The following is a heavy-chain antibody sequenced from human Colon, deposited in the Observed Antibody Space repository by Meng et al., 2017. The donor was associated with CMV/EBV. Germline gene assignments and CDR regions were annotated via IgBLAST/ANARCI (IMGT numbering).Heavy chain of an antibody. V-gene: IGHV3-23*01. CDR3: ARRYCSSTSCTIDY. J-gene: IGHJ4*02. D-gene: IGHD2-2*01. CDR2: ISGSVTNT. Sequence: GESLKISCAASAFTFSICAMTWVRQAPGKGLQWVSLISGSVTNTYYADSVRGRFTISRDSSKNTLYLQINSLRGEDTAVYYCARRYCSSTSCTIDYWGQGTLVTVSS. CDR1: AFTFSICA.